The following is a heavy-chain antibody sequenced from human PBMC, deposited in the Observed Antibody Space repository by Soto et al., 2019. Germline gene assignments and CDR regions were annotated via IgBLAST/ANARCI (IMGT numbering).Heavy chain of an antibody. CDR2: INGRSNYK. J-gene: IGHJ4*02. Sequence: EVQVVESGGGLAKPGGSLRLSCATSGFSFSTYNMNWVRQAPGKGLEWVSSINGRSNYKYYTDSVKGRFAISRDNPKNSLYLQMDSLRVEDTAVYYCLREDGLVGSNSAFDYWGQGTLVTVSS. D-gene: IGHD1-26*01. V-gene: IGHV3-21*02. CDR1: GFSFSTYN. CDR3: LREDGLVGSNSAFDY.